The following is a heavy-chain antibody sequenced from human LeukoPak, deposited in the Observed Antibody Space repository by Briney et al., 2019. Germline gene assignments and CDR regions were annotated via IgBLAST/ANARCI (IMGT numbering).Heavy chain of an antibody. CDR2: IYHSGST. J-gene: IGHJ4*02. CDR3: ARYSSSWYYFDY. V-gene: IGHV4-38-2*02. Sequence: SETLSLTCTVSGYSISSGYYWGWIRQPPGKGLEWIGSIYHSGSTYYNPSLKSRVTISVDTSKNQFSLKLSSVTAADTAVYYCARYSSSWYYFDYWGQGTLVTVSS. D-gene: IGHD6-13*01. CDR1: GYSISSGYY.